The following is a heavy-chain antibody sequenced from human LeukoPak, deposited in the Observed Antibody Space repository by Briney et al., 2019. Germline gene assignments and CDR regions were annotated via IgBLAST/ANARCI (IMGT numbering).Heavy chain of an antibody. CDR3: ARGVQSPYYYDSSEDY. J-gene: IGHJ4*02. Sequence: ASVKVSCKASGYTLTSYYMHWVRQAPGQGLEWMGIINPSGGSTSYAQKFQGRVTMTRDTSTSTVYMELSSLRSEDTAVYYCARGVQSPYYYDSSEDYWGQGTLVTVSS. V-gene: IGHV1-46*01. CDR2: INPSGGST. D-gene: IGHD3-22*01. CDR1: GYTLTSYY.